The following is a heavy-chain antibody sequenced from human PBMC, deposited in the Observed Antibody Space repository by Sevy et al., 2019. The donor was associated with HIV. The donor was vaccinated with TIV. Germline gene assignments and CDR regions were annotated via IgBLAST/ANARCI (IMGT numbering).Heavy chain of an antibody. CDR1: GYSISSGYW. CDR3: ASHDWGREDY. Sequence: SETLSLTCVVSGYSISSGYWWDWFRRPPGRGLEWIGAIHYTGTTQYTPSLNRRVTVSADTSKNQFSLRLSSMTAADTAVYYCASHDWGREDYWGQGTWSPSPQ. J-gene: IGHJ4*02. D-gene: IGHD7-27*01. V-gene: IGHV4-38-2*01. CDR2: IHYTGTT.